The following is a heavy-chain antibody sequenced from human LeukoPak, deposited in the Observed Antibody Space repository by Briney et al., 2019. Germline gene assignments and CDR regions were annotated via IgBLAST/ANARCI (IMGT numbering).Heavy chain of an antibody. V-gene: IGHV4-59*01. Sequence: PSETLSLTCTVSGGSISSYYWSWIRLPPGKGLEWIGYLSKSGNTNYSPSLKSRVTIFGDTSKNQFFLKLSSVTAADTAVYYCARHGREYYYDSSGALDYWGQGTLVTVSS. D-gene: IGHD3-22*01. CDR1: GGSISSYY. J-gene: IGHJ4*02. CDR2: LSKSGNT. CDR3: ARHGREYYYDSSGALDY.